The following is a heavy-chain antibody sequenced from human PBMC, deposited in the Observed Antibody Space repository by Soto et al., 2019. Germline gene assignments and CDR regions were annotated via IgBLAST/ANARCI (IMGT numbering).Heavy chain of an antibody. CDR2: ISYDGSNK. V-gene: IGHV3-30-3*01. Sequence: PGGSLRLSCAASGFTFSSYAMHWVRQAPGKGLEWVAVISYDGSNKYYADSVKGRFTISRDNSKNTLYLQMNSLRAEDTAVYYCARDPEWLHTLYYFDYWGQGTLVTVSS. CDR1: GFTFSSYA. CDR3: ARDPEWLHTLYYFDY. J-gene: IGHJ4*02. D-gene: IGHD3-3*01.